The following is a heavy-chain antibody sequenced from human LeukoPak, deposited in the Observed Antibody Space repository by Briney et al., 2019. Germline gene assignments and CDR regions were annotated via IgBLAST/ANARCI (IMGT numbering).Heavy chain of an antibody. CDR3: ARLFGELSFAFDI. CDR2: LRGDGDT. CDR1: GFTFSSYA. D-gene: IGHD3-10*02. Sequence: GGSLRLSCAASGFTFSSYAMSWVRQAPARGLEWVSSLRGDGDTYYADSVKGRFTISRDNSKNTLYLQMNSLRAEDTAVYYCARLFGELSFAFDIWGQGTMVTVSS. V-gene: IGHV3-23*01. J-gene: IGHJ3*02.